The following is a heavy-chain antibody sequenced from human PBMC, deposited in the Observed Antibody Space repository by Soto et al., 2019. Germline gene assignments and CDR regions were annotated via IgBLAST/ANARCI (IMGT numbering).Heavy chain of an antibody. CDR3: ARDIAGWYPRYYFDY. J-gene: IGHJ4*02. V-gene: IGHV3-33*01. Sequence: QVQLVECGGGVGQPGRSLRLSCAASGFTFSSYGMHWVRQAPGKGLEWVAVIWYDGSNKYYADSVKGRFTISRDNSKNTLYLQMNSLRAEDTAVYYCARDIAGWYPRYYFDYWGQGTLVTVSS. D-gene: IGHD6-13*01. CDR2: IWYDGSNK. CDR1: GFTFSSYG.